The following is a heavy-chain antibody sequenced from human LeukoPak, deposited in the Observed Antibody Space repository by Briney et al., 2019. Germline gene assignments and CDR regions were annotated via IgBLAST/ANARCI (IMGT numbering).Heavy chain of an antibody. D-gene: IGHD2-15*01. J-gene: IGHJ5*02. V-gene: IGHV4-30-4*01. CDR3: ARDVLGYCSGGSCLTNWFDP. CDR2: IYYSGST. CDR1: GGSISSGDYY. Sequence: PSETLSLTCTVSGGSISSGDYYWSWIRQPPGKGLEWIGYIYYSGSTYYNPSLKSRVTISVDTSKNQFSLKLSSVTAADTAVYYCARDVLGYCSGGSCLTNWFDPWGQGTLVTVSS.